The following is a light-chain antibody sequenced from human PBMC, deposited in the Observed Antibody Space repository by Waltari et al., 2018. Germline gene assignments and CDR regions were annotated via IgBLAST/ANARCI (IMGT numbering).Light chain of an antibody. J-gene: IGKJ1*01. CDR2: NAY. V-gene: IGKV3-20*01. CDR1: QSVSRS. CDR3: QHYVNLPAT. Sequence: EIVLTQSQGTLSLSPGERATLSCRAIQSVSRSLALYQQKPGQAPRLLIYNAYTRATGIPDRFSGSGSGTDFSLTISRLDPEDFAVYYCQHYVNLPATFGQGTKVEI.